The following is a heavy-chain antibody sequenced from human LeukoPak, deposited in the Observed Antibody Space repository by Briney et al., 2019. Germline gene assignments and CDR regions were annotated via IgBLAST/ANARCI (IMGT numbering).Heavy chain of an antibody. J-gene: IGHJ4*02. V-gene: IGHV1-69*04. D-gene: IGHD1-26*01. CDR2: IIPILGIA. CDR1: VGTFINYA. Sequence: SVTVSFKASVGTFINYAITWVRQAPGQGREWMGRIIPILGIANYAQKFQGRVTITADKSTSTAYMDLSSLRSEDTAVYYCARDFGYSGSYPDYWGQGTLVTVSS. CDR3: ARDFGYSGSYPDY.